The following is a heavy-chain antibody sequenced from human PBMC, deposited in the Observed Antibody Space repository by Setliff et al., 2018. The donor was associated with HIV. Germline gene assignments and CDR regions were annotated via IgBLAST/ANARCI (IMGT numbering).Heavy chain of an antibody. Sequence: SETLSLTCAVYGGSFSDYYWSWIRQPPGKGLEWIREINHSGSTNYNPSLKSRVTISVATSKNQFSLKLTSVTAADTAVYYCARVRIGYYFQRPDYYYMDVWGKGTTVTVSS. CDR1: GGSFSDYY. J-gene: IGHJ6*03. D-gene: IGHD3-22*01. CDR3: ARVRIGYYFQRPDYYYMDV. CDR2: INHSGST. V-gene: IGHV4-34*01.